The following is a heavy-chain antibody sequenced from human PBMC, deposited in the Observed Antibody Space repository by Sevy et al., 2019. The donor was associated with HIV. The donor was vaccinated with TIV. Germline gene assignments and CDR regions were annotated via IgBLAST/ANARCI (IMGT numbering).Heavy chain of an antibody. D-gene: IGHD2-15*01. CDR3: ARAYCSGGRCYSLAY. J-gene: IGHJ4*02. CDR1: GYIFTTYR. CDR2: ISPHNGDT. Sequence: ASVKVSCEASGYIFTTYRISWVRQAPGQGLEWLGWISPHNGDTNYVQKFQGRVTMITDTSTSTAFMELRSLGADDTAVYYCARAYCSGGRCYSLAYWGQGTLVTVSS. V-gene: IGHV1-18*01.